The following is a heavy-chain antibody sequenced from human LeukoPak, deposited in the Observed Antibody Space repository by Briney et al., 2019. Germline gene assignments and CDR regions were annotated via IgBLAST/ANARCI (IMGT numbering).Heavy chain of an antibody. V-gene: IGHV4-34*01. Sequence: SETLSLTCAVYGGSFSDYYWSWIRQPPGKGLEWIGEINHSGHTNYNPSLKSRVTISVDTSKNQFSLRIISVTAADTAVYYCARVGEHYDSSGYVQALDYWGQGTLVTVSS. CDR2: INHSGHT. CDR3: ARVGEHYDSSGYVQALDY. J-gene: IGHJ4*02. CDR1: GGSFSDYY. D-gene: IGHD3-22*01.